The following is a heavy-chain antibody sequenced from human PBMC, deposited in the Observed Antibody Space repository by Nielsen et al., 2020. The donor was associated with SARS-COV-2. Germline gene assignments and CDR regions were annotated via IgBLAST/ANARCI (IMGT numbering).Heavy chain of an antibody. CDR1: GGSISSFSYY. CDR3: ARAPQVRGDPFDI. D-gene: IGHD3-10*01. CDR2: IYFGGST. Sequence: SETLSLTCTASGGSISSFSYYWGWVRQSPGKGLEWFGSIYFGGSTYYNPSLKNRVTIAVDTSMNQFSLSLVSVTAADTAVYYCARAPQVRGDPFDIWGQGILVTVSS. J-gene: IGHJ4*02. V-gene: IGHV4-39*02.